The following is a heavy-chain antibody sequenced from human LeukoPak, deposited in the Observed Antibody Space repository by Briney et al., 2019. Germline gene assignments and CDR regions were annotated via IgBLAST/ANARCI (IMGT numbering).Heavy chain of an antibody. V-gene: IGHV3-23*01. D-gene: IGHD3-10*01. CDR3: AKELWFGVLSPFDY. CDR2: ISGSGGST. J-gene: IGHJ4*02. CDR1: GFTFSSYA. Sequence: GGSLRLSCAASGFTFSSYAMSWVRQAPGKGLEWVSTISGSGGSTYYADSVKSRFTISRVNSKNTLYLQMNSLRAEETAVYYCAKELWFGVLSPFDYWGQGILVTVSS.